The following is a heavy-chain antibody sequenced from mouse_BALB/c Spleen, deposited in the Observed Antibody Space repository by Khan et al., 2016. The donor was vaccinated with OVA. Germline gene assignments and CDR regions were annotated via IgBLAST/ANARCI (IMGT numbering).Heavy chain of an antibody. Sequence: QVQLQQSGPELVRPGASVKMSCRASGYTFTDFGLNWVKQRTGQGLECLGQIFPGSDTSYYNEKFKGKATLTADKSSNTASMQLSRLTSEDSAVDFCARSGYGSLVYWGQGTTLTVSS. CDR2: IFPGSDTS. J-gene: IGHJ2*01. V-gene: IGHV1-77*01. D-gene: IGHD1-1*01. CDR1: GYTFTDFG. CDR3: ARSGYGSLVY.